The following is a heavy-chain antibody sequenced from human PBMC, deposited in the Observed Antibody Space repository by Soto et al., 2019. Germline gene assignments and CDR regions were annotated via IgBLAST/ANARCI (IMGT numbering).Heavy chain of an antibody. J-gene: IGHJ4*02. CDR3: AKDSRIVVVTAPYDY. Sequence: QVQLVESGGGVVQPGRSLRLSCAASGFTFSSYGMHWVRQAPGKGLEWVAVISYDGSNKYYADSVKGRFTISRDNSKNTLYLQMNSLRAEHTAVYYCAKDSRIVVVTAPYDYWGQGTLVTVSS. V-gene: IGHV3-30*18. D-gene: IGHD2-21*02. CDR2: ISYDGSNK. CDR1: GFTFSSYG.